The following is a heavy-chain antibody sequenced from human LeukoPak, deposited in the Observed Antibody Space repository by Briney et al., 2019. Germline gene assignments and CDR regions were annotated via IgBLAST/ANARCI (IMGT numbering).Heavy chain of an antibody. CDR2: IDYSGSS. CDR1: GDSISSFY. D-gene: IGHD2-8*01. J-gene: IGHJ5*01. V-gene: IGHV4-59*08. Sequence: SETLSLTCSVSGDSISSFYWNWIRQPPGKRLEWIGNIDYSGSSNYNPSRESRVTISIDTSRKQFFLKLDSVTAADTAVYYCALAPNSNWFDFWGQGTLVTVSS. CDR3: ALAPNSNWFDF.